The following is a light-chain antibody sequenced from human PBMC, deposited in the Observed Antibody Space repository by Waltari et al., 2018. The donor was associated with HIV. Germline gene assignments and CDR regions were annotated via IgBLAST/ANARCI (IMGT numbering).Light chain of an antibody. V-gene: IGLV1-40*03. Sequence: QSVLTPPPSVSGAPGQRVTISCSGNSPNIGAGFDVHWYQHLPGTAPKLLIYATTNRPSGVPDRFSGSKSGASASLAITGLQAEDEADYYCQSYDNSLTSYVFATGTRVTVL. J-gene: IGLJ1*01. CDR3: QSYDNSLTSYV. CDR2: ATT. CDR1: SPNIGAGFD.